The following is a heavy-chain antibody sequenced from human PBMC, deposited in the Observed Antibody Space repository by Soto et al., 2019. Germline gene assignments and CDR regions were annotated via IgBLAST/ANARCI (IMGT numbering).Heavy chain of an antibody. Sequence: QLQLQESGSGLVKPSQTLSLTCAVSGGSISGGGYSWSWIRQPPGKGLEWIGYIYHSGSTYYNPSLKSRVTISVDRSKNQFSLKLSSVTAADTAVYYCARDGMGGVTTARTYWYFDLWGRGTLVTVSS. J-gene: IGHJ2*01. V-gene: IGHV4-30-2*01. CDR3: ARDGMGGVTTARTYWYFDL. CDR1: GGSISGGGYS. CDR2: IYHSGST. D-gene: IGHD4-17*01.